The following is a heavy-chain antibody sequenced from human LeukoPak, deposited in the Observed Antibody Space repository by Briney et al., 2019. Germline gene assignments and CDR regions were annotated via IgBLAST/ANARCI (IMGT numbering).Heavy chain of an antibody. D-gene: IGHD3-22*01. CDR2: IYYSGST. V-gene: IGHV4-39*01. CDR1: GGSISSSGYY. Sequence: PSETLSLTCTVSGGSISSSGYYWGWIRQPPGKGLEWIGSIYYSGSTYYNPSLKSRVTISVDTSKNQFSLKLSSATAADTAVYYCARNYDSSGYYLTFDYWGQGTLVTVSS. J-gene: IGHJ4*02. CDR3: ARNYDSSGYYLTFDY.